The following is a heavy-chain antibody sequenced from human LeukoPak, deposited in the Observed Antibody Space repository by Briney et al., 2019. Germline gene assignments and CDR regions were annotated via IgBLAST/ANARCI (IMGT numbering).Heavy chain of an antibody. J-gene: IGHJ4*02. V-gene: IGHV3-43D*03. CDR2: ISWDGGST. Sequence: GSLRLSCAASGFTFDDYAMHWVRQAPGKGLEWVSLISWDGGSTYYADSVKGRFTISRDNSKNTLYLQMNSLRAEDTAVYYCARDPGGSIVVGPYFDYWGQGTLVTVSS. CDR1: GFTFDDYA. D-gene: IGHD3-22*01. CDR3: ARDPGGSIVVGPYFDY.